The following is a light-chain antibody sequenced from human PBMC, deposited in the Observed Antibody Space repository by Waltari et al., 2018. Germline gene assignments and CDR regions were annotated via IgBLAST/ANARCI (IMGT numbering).Light chain of an antibody. V-gene: IGKV1-8*01. Sequence: AIRITQSPSSLSASTGDRVTITCRASQSISSYLAWYQQKPGKAPKVLIYAASTVQSGVPSRFSGSGSGTDFTLTISCLQSEDFAIYYCQQYYSSPATFGQGTKVEIK. J-gene: IGKJ1*01. CDR3: QQYYSSPAT. CDR2: AAS. CDR1: QSISSY.